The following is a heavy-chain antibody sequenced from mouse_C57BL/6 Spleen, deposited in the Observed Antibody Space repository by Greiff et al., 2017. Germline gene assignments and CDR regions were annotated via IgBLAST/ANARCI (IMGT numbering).Heavy chain of an antibody. CDR2: INPSNGGT. D-gene: IGHD1-3*01. CDR1: GYTFTSYW. V-gene: IGHV1-53*01. J-gene: IGHJ4*01. CDR3: SRSREWADAMDY. Sequence: QVQLQQPGTELVKPGASVKLSCKASGYTFTSYWMHWVKQRPGQGLEWIGNINPSNGGTNYNEKFKSKATLTVDKSSSTAYMQLSSLTSEDSAVDYCSRSREWADAMDYWGQGTSVTVSS.